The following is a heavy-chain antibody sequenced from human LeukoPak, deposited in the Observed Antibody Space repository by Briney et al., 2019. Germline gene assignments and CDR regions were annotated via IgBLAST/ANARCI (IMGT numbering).Heavy chain of an antibody. CDR3: ARRRGGYCSSTSCYTRTVYFDL. J-gene: IGHJ2*01. Sequence: PSETLSLTCAVYGGTFSGYYWSWIRQPPGKGLEWIGEINHSGSTDYNPSLKSRVTISVDTSKNQFSLKLSSVTAADTAVYYCARRRGGYCSSTSCYTRTVYFDLWGRGTLVTVSS. CDR2: INHSGST. D-gene: IGHD2-2*02. CDR1: GGTFSGYY. V-gene: IGHV4-34*01.